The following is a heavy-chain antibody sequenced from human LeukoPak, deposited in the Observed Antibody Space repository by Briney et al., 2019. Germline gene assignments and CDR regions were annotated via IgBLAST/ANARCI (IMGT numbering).Heavy chain of an antibody. CDR1: GGSISSYY. Sequence: SETLSLTCTVSGGSISSYYWSWIRQPPGKGLEWIGYIYYSGSTNYSPSLKSRVTMSVDTSKNQFSLNLISVTAADTAVYYCATGAGDFDHWGQGILVTVSS. V-gene: IGHV4-59*12. D-gene: IGHD1-14*01. J-gene: IGHJ4*02. CDR3: ATGAGDFDH. CDR2: IYYSGST.